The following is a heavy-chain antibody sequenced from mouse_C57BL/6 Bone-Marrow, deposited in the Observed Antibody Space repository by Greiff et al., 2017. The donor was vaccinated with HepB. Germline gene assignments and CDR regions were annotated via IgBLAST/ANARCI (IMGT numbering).Heavy chain of an antibody. CDR3: ARGGSSYGWYFDV. CDR1: GYTFTDYN. Sequence: VQLQQSGPELVKPGASVKIPCKASGYTFTDYNMDWVKQSHGKSLEWIGDINPNNGGTIYNQKFKGKATLTVDKSSSTAYMELRSLTSEDTAVYYCARGGSSYGWYFDVWGTGTTVTVSS. V-gene: IGHV1-18*01. D-gene: IGHD1-1*01. CDR2: INPNNGGT. J-gene: IGHJ1*03.